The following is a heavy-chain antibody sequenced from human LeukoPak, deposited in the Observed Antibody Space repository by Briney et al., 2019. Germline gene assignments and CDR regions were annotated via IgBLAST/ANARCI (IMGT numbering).Heavy chain of an antibody. Sequence: GGSLRLSCVASGFTFSDAWMSWVRQAPGKGLEWVGRVKSKIDGGTIDYGTPVKGRFTISRDDSRNTLYLQMNSLKTEDTAVYYCTTRRQDGCWGQGTLVTVS. J-gene: IGHJ4*02. CDR2: VKSKIDGGTI. CDR3: TTRRQDGC. V-gene: IGHV3-15*01. D-gene: IGHD6-25*01. CDR1: GFTFSDAW.